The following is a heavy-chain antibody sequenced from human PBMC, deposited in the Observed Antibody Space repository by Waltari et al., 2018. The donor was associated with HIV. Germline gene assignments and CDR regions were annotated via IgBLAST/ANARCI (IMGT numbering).Heavy chain of an antibody. V-gene: IGHV4-34*01. J-gene: IGHJ6*02. CDR3: ARAHIVVPQGYYHYYVVDV. CDR1: GGSFSGLY. Sequence: QLQLQQWGAGLLKPSETLSLTCAVYGGSFSGLYCSWIRQPPGKGLEWIGEISHSGGTKYNLSLKSRVTLSVDTSKNQFSLKLPSVTAADTGVYYCARAHIVVPQGYYHYYVVDVWGRGTTVTVSS. CDR2: ISHSGGT. D-gene: IGHD5-12*01.